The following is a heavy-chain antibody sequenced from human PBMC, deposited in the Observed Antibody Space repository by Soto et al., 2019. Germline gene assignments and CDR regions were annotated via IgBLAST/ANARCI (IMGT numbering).Heavy chain of an antibody. D-gene: IGHD5-12*01. CDR1: GYPFTSDG. J-gene: IGHJ6*02. CDR2: INPSGGST. Sequence: GASLKVTCTASGYPFTSDGITWVREAPGQGLEWMGSINPSGGSTSYAQKFQGRVTMTRDTSTSTVYMELSSLRSEDTAGYYCATNRVATTDSYDYYYGIDVWGQGTRVTVS. V-gene: IGHV1-46*01. CDR3: ATNRVATTDSYDYYYGIDV.